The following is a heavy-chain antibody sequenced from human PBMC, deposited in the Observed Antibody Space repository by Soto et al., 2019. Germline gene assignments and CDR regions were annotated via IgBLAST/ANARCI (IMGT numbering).Heavy chain of an antibody. CDR3: ARADWSGWIDY. CDR2: IYYSGNT. J-gene: IGHJ4*01. D-gene: IGHD6-19*01. CDR1: GGSINNAGYY. Sequence: SETLSLTCTVSGGSINNAGYYWTWIRQHPRKGLGWIGYIYYSGNTFYNPSLKSRVSISVDTSKNQFSLNLTSVTAADTAVFYCARADWSGWIDYWGHGTLVTVSS. V-gene: IGHV4-31*03.